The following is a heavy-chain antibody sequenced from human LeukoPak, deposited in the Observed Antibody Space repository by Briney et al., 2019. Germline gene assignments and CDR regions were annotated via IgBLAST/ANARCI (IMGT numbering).Heavy chain of an antibody. CDR1: GFTFSSYS. D-gene: IGHD3-3*01. V-gene: IGHV3-21*01. CDR3: ATPGEGDFWSGYYGIDY. J-gene: IGHJ4*02. CDR2: ISSSSYI. Sequence: GGSLRLSCAASGFTFSSYSMNWVRQAPGKGLEWVSSISSSSYIYYADSVKGRFTISRDNSKNTLYLQMNSLRAEDTAVYYCATPGEGDFWSGYYGIDYWGQGTLVTVSS.